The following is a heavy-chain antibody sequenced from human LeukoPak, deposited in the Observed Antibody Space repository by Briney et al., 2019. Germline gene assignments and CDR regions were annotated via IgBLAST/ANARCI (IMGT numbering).Heavy chain of an antibody. V-gene: IGHV1-8*01. Sequence: ASVKVSCKASGYTFNSFDINWVRQASGQGPEWMGWMNTNSGNTGYSQKFQGRVTMTRNISISTAYMELNSLLSEDTAVYYCVRGRKYDDGWDTYRYGGFDPWGQGTLVTVSS. J-gene: IGHJ5*02. CDR2: MNTNSGNT. CDR3: VRGRKYDDGWDTYRYGGFDP. D-gene: IGHD3-16*02. CDR1: GYTFNSFD.